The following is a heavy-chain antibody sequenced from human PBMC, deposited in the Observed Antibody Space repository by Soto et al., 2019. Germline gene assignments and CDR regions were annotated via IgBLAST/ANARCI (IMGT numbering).Heavy chain of an antibody. CDR3: AKDPYGDYLSGFDP. CDR2: ISGNDDNT. J-gene: IGHJ5*02. D-gene: IGHD4-17*01. CDR1: GFTFKNYV. V-gene: IGHV3-23*01. Sequence: EVQLLESGGGLVQPGGSLRLSCVASGFTFKNYVMSWVRQAPGKGLEWVSGISGNDDNTYYADSVKGRFTISRDNSKNTLYLQMNSLRDEDTAIYYCAKDPYGDYLSGFDPWGQGTLVTVSS.